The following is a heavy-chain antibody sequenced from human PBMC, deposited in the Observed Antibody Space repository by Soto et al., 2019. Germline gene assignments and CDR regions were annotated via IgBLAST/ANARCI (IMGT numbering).Heavy chain of an antibody. CDR3: AREGRNVLLWFGEPIEFDY. CDR1: GFTFSSYW. CDR2: INSDGSST. Sequence: GGSLRLSCAASGFTFSSYWMHWVRQAPGKGLVWVSRINSDGSSTSYADSVKGRFTISRDNAKNTLYLQMNSLRAEDTAVYYCAREGRNVLLWFGEPIEFDYWGQGTLVTVSS. J-gene: IGHJ4*02. V-gene: IGHV3-74*01. D-gene: IGHD3-10*01.